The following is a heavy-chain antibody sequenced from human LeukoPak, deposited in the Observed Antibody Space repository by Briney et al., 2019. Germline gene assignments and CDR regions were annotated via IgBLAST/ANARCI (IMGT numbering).Heavy chain of an antibody. CDR3: AGLGELPN. CDR2: LTSASIT. J-gene: IGHJ4*02. CDR1: GFTFSSYE. D-gene: IGHD3-10*01. Sequence: GGSLTLSCAASGFTFSSYEMIWVREAPGNGEEWVSYLTSASITYYADSVKGRFTISRAKAKNSVHLQMKSLRAEDRDVYYYAGLGELPNWGQGTLVTVPS. V-gene: IGHV3-48*03.